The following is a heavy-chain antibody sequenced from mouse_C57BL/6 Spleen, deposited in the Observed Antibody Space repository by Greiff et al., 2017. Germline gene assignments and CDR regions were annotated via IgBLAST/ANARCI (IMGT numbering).Heavy chain of an antibody. J-gene: IGHJ4*01. Sequence: QVQLQQSGAELVRPGASVTLSCKASGYTFTDYEMHWVKQTPVHGLEWIGAIDPETGGTAYNQKFKGKAILTADKASSTAYMELRSLTSEDSAVYDCTRRGITTRYAMDYWGQGTSVTVSS. CDR2: IDPETGGT. D-gene: IGHD2-4*01. V-gene: IGHV1-15*01. CDR3: TRRGITTRYAMDY. CDR1: GYTFTDYE.